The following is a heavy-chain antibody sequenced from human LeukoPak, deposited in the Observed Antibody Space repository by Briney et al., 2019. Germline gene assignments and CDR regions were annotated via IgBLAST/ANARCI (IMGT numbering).Heavy chain of an antibody. V-gene: IGHV1-69*06. J-gene: IGHJ4*02. CDR3: ARDPSMIRGENTPYFDY. D-gene: IGHD3-10*01. Sequence: SVKVSCKASGGTFSSYAISWVRQAPGQGLEWMGGIIPIFGTANCAQKFQGRVTITADKSTSTAYMELSSLRSEDTAVYYCARDPSMIRGENTPYFDYWGQGTLVTVSS. CDR2: IIPIFGTA. CDR1: GGTFSSYA.